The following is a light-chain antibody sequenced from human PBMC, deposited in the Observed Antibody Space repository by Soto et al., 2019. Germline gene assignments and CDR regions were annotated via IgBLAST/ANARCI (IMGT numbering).Light chain of an antibody. J-gene: IGKJ1*01. Sequence: DIVMTQSPDSLAVSLGERATINCKSSQSVLYSSNNKNYLAWYQQKPGQPPKLLIYWAATRESGVPDRFSGSGSDTDFTLTISSLQAEDVAVYYCQQYYANSPWTFGQGTKVEIK. CDR3: QQYYANSPWT. CDR2: WAA. CDR1: QSVLYSSNNKNY. V-gene: IGKV4-1*01.